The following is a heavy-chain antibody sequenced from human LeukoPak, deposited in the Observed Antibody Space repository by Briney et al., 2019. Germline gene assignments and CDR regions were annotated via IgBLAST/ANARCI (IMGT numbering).Heavy chain of an antibody. CDR1: GFTFSSYS. V-gene: IGHV3-21*01. CDR2: ISSSSSYI. J-gene: IGHJ3*02. D-gene: IGHD3-10*01. CDR3: ARVSSRGVRGVIGAFDI. Sequence: GGSLRLSCAASGFTFSSYSMNWVRQAPGKGLEWVSSISSSSSYIYYADSVKGRFTISRDNAKNSLYLQMNSLRAEDTAVYYCARVSSRGVRGVIGAFDIWGQGTMVTVSS.